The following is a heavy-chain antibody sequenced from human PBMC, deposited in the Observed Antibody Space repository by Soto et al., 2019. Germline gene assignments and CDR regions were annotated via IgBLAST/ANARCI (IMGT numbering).Heavy chain of an antibody. CDR2: ISYDGSNK. Sequence: PVGSLRLSCASSVFTFSSYGMHCVRHSPGKWLEWVAVISYDGSNKYYADSVKGRFTISRDNSKNTLYLQMNSLRAEDTAVYYCAKGEERNFWPTHGGNGMELWGEGGTVNVSS. CDR3: AKGEERNFWPTHGGNGMEL. CDR1: VFTFSSYG. J-gene: IGHJ6*01. V-gene: IGHV3-30*18. D-gene: IGHD1-1*01.